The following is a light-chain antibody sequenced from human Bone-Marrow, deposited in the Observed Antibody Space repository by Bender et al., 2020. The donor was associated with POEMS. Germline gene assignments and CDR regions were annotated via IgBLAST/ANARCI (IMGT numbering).Light chain of an antibody. CDR2: DNM. J-gene: IGLJ2*01. Sequence: QSALTQPASVSGSPGQSITISCTGTSSDVGSYNLVSWYQQHPGKAPKVMIYDNMKRPAGASHRFACSQAGTTAFLTIARHPAEDAAYYYCCSCAGSTILVFGGGTKLTVL. V-gene: IGLV2-23*01. CDR1: SSDVGSYNL. CDR3: CSCAGSTILV.